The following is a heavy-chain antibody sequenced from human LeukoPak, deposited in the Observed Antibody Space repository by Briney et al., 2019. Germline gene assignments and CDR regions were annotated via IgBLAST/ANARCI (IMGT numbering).Heavy chain of an antibody. CDR1: GFTVGDYP. CDR2: ISSTGVI. CDR3: ARDNNWGFDY. V-gene: IGHV3-69-1*01. J-gene: IGHJ4*02. D-gene: IGHD7-27*01. Sequence: GGSLRLSCAACGFTVGDYPMNWVRQTPWKGLEWVSYISSTGVIYYADSVRRRFSISRDNARNSVCMQMNSLRAEDTALYYCARDNNWGFDYWGRGTLVTVSS.